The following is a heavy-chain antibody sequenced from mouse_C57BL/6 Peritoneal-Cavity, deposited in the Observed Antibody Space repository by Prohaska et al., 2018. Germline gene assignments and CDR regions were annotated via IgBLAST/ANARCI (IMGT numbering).Heavy chain of an antibody. V-gene: IGHV1-80*01. CDR3: AKGGYYYPYYFDY. D-gene: IGHD1-1*01. Sequence: DGDTNYNGKFKGKATLTADKSSSTAYMQLSSLTSEDSAVYCCAKGGYYYPYYFDYWGQGTTLTVSS. CDR2: DGDT. J-gene: IGHJ2*01.